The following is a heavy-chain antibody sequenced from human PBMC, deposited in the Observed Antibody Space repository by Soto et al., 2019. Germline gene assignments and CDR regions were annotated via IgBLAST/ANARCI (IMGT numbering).Heavy chain of an antibody. D-gene: IGHD3-22*01. V-gene: IGHV4-61*01. CDR1: GGSVSSGSYY. J-gene: IGHJ5*02. Sequence: SETLSLTCTVSGGSVSSGSYYWSWIRXPPGKGLEWIGYIYYSGSTNYNPSLKSRVTISVDTSKNQFSLKLSSVTAADTAVYYCAREINDSSGIAGFDPWGQGTLVTVSS. CDR2: IYYSGST. CDR3: AREINDSSGIAGFDP.